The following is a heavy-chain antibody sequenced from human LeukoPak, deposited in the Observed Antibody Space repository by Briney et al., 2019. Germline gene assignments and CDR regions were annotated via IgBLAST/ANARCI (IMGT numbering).Heavy chain of an antibody. V-gene: IGHV1-18*01. CDR1: GYTLPTYG. J-gene: IGHJ6*02. D-gene: IGHD5-12*01. Sequence: ASVKVSCKASGYTLPTYGITWVRQAPGRGLEWMGWISAHNGDTNYAQNLQGRVTMTTDTSTRTAYMELRSLTSDDTAVYYCASSGGIVAMVGGYYYGMDVWGQGTTVTVSS. CDR3: ASSGGIVAMVGGYYYGMDV. CDR2: ISAHNGDT.